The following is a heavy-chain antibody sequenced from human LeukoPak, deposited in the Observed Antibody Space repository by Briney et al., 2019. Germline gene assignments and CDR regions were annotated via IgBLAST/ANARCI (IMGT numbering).Heavy chain of an antibody. CDR1: GYTFTSYG. V-gene: IGHV1-18*01. Sequence: GASVKVSCKASGYTFTSYGISWVRQAPGQGLEWMGWISAYNGNTNYAQKLQGRVTMTTDTSTSTAYMELRSLRSDDTALYYCAKGRASSWYLSFDYWGQGTLVTVSS. CDR3: AKGRASSWYLSFDY. J-gene: IGHJ4*02. D-gene: IGHD6-13*01. CDR2: ISAYNGNT.